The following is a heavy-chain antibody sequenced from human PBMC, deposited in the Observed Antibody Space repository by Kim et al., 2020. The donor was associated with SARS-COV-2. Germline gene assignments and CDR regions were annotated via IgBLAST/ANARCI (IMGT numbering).Heavy chain of an antibody. CDR3: AREEWFGEVYYYYYGMDV. CDR2: INTNTGNP. CDR1: GYTFTTYA. D-gene: IGHD3-10*01. J-gene: IGHJ6*02. V-gene: IGHV7-4-1*02. Sequence: ASVKVSCKASGYTFTTYAMNWVRQAPGQGLEWMGWINTNTGNPTYAQGFTGRFVFSLDTSVSTAYLQISSLKAEDTAVYYCAREEWFGEVYYYYYGMDVWGQGTTVTVSS.